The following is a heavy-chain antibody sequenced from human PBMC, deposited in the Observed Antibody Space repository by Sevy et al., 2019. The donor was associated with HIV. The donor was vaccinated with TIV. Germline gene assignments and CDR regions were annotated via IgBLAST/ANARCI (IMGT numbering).Heavy chain of an antibody. Sequence: SETLSLTCAVSGGSISSGGSSWSWIRQPPGKGLEWIGYIYYDGSTYYNPSLRSRVTISVDRSKNQFSLRLRSVTAADTAVYYCARNIARSRRYDALDIWGQGTMVTVSS. J-gene: IGHJ3*02. D-gene: IGHD1-26*01. CDR3: ARNIARSRRYDALDI. CDR1: GGSISSGGSS. CDR2: IYYDGST. V-gene: IGHV4-30-2*01.